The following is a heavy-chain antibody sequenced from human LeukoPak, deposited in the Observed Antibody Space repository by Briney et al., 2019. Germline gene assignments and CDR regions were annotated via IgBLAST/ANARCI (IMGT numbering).Heavy chain of an antibody. V-gene: IGHV4-38-2*01. CDR1: GYSISSGYY. CDR3: ARAPYYSDSGAFFDY. J-gene: IGHJ4*02. Sequence: SETLSLTCAVPGYSISSGYYWGWIRRPPGKGLEWIGNFYHSGSTYYNPSLKSRVTISVNTSKNHFSLKLTSVTAADTAVYYCARAPYYSDSGAFFDYWGQGTLVTVSS. CDR2: FYHSGST. D-gene: IGHD3-22*01.